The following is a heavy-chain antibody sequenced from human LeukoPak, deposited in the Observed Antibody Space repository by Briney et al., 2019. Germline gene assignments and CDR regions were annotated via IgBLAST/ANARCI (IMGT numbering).Heavy chain of an antibody. V-gene: IGHV1-69*13. D-gene: IGHD5-18*01. J-gene: IGHJ4*02. Sequence: SVKVSCKASGGTFSSYAISWVRQAPGQGLEWMGGIIPIFGTANYAQKFQGRVTITADESTSTAYMELSSLRSEDTAVYYCARVNLGMVTEYFDYWGQGTLVTVSS. CDR1: GGTFSSYA. CDR2: IIPIFGTA. CDR3: ARVNLGMVTEYFDY.